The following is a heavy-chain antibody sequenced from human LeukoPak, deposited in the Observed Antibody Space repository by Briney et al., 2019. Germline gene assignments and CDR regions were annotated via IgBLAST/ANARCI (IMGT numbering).Heavy chain of an antibody. V-gene: IGHV4-39*07. CDR1: GDSISGSTYY. CDR2: IYYSGST. J-gene: IGHJ4*02. D-gene: IGHD6-13*01. Sequence: KASETLSLTCTVSGDSISGSTYYWGWIRQSPGKGLEWIGSIYYSGSTYYNPSLKSRVTISVDTSKNQFSLKLSSVTAADTAVYYCAGLAAAGLDFDYWGQGTLVTVSS. CDR3: AGLAAAGLDFDY.